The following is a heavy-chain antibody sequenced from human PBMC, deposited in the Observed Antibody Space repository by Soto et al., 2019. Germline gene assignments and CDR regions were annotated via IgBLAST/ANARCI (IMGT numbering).Heavy chain of an antibody. V-gene: IGHV4-34*01. CDR3: ALRPTTVVTQHRDY. Sequence: PSETLSLTCAVYGGSFSGYYWSWIRQPPGKGLEWIGEINHSGSTNYNPSLKSRVTISVDTSKNQFSLKLSSVTAADTAVYYCALRPTTVVTQHRDYWGEGTLLTVSS. J-gene: IGHJ4*02. CDR1: GGSFSGYY. D-gene: IGHD4-17*01. CDR2: INHSGST.